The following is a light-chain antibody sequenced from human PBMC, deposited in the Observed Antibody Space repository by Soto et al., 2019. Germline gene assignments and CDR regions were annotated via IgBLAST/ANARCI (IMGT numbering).Light chain of an antibody. CDR1: SSDVGGYNY. Sequence: QSALTQPASVSGSPGQSITISCTGTSSDVGGYNYVSWYQQHPGKAPKLMIYDVSNRPSGVSNRFSGSKSGNTASLTISGLQAEDDADYYCSSYTSSSTRHVVFGGGTKVTVL. CDR3: SSYTSSSTRHVV. CDR2: DVS. J-gene: IGLJ2*01. V-gene: IGLV2-14*01.